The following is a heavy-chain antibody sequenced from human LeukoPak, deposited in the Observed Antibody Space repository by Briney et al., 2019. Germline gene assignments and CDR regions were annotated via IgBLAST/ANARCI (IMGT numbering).Heavy chain of an antibody. J-gene: IGHJ4*02. CDR3: ARGVVPAAFDY. D-gene: IGHD2-2*01. Sequence: GGSLRLSCAASGSTFSSYSMNWVRQAPGKGLEWVSSISSSSDHIAYADSVKGRFTISRDNAKNALYLQVNSLRAEDTAVYYCARGVVPAAFDYWGQGTLVTVSS. CDR1: GSTFSSYS. V-gene: IGHV3-21*01. CDR2: ISSSSDHI.